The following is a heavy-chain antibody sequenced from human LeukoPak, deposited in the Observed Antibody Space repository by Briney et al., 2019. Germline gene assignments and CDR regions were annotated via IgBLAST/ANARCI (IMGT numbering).Heavy chain of an antibody. CDR2: IYTSGST. CDR3: ARDGMVRGRYFDY. V-gene: IGHV4-61*02. D-gene: IGHD3-10*01. CDR1: GGSISSGSYY. Sequence: SETLSLTCTVSGGSISSGSYYWSWIRQPAGKGLEWIGRIYTSGSTNYNPSLKSRVTMSVDTSKNQFSLKLSSVTAADTAVYYCARDGMVRGRYFDYWGQGTLVTVSS. J-gene: IGHJ4*02.